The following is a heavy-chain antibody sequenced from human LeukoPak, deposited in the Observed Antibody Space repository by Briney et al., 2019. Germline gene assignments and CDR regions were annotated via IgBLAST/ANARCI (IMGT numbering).Heavy chain of an antibody. CDR2: IYHSGST. Sequence: SETLSLTCAVSGGSISSSNWWSWVRQPPGKGLEWIGEIYHSGSTNYNPSLKSRVTISVDKSKNQFSLKLSSVTAADTAVYYCARVHKSSGWLRHYYGMDVWGQGTTVTVSS. D-gene: IGHD6-19*01. CDR1: GGSISSSNW. CDR3: ARVHKSSGWLRHYYGMDV. V-gene: IGHV4-4*02. J-gene: IGHJ6*02.